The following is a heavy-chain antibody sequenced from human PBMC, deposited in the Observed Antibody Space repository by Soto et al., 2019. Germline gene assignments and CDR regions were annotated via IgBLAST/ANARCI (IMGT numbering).Heavy chain of an antibody. D-gene: IGHD2-2*01. CDR1: GFTFIRSA. Sequence: SVKVSCKASGFTFIRSAMQWVRQARGQRLEWIGWIVVGSGNTRYAQKFQERVTITRDMSTNTAYMELSSLRSDDTAVYYCATADRSTSEFDYWGQGTLVTVSS. CDR3: ATADRSTSEFDY. V-gene: IGHV1-58*02. J-gene: IGHJ4*02. CDR2: IVVGSGNT.